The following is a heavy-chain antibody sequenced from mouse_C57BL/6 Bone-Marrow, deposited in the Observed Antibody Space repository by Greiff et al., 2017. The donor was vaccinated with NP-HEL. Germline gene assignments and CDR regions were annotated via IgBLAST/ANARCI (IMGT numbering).Heavy chain of an antibody. CDR3: AEYYFDY. V-gene: IGHV1-26*01. CDR1: GYTFTDYY. CDR2: INPNNGGT. J-gene: IGHJ4*01. D-gene: IGHD1-1*01. Sequence: EVQLQQSGPELVKPGASVKISCKASGYTFTDYYMNWVKQSHGKSLEWIGDINPNNGGTSYNQKFKGKATLTVDKSSSTAYMELRSLTSEDSAVYYCAEYYFDYWGQGTSVTVSS.